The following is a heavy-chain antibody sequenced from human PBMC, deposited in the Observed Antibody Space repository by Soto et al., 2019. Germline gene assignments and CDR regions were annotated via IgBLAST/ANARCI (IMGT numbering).Heavy chain of an antibody. CDR3: ARDAPSSPLDYGDYVEDDYYCGGMDV. Sequence: QVQLVQSGAEVKKPGSSVKVSCKASGGTFSSYAISWVRQAPGQGLEWMGGIIPIFGTANYAQKFQGRVTIAAEEHKSIAYMEPSRLRSEDTAVYYCARDAPSSPLDYGDYVEDDYYCGGMDVWGQGTTVTVSS. V-gene: IGHV1-69*01. CDR2: IIPIFGTA. D-gene: IGHD4-17*01. CDR1: GGTFSSYA. J-gene: IGHJ6*02.